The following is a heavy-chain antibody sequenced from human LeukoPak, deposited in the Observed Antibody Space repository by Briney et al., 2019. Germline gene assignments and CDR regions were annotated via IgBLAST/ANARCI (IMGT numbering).Heavy chain of an antibody. Sequence: AGGSLRLSCAASGFTFSRYSMNWVRQAPGKGLEWVSSISISSNYIYYADSVKGRFTISRDNAENSLYLQMNSLRAEDTAVYYCAKDDSPIFGVVSKKFDYWGQGTLVTVSS. CDR2: ISISSNYI. CDR3: AKDDSPIFGVVSKKFDY. CDR1: GFTFSRYS. D-gene: IGHD3-3*01. J-gene: IGHJ4*02. V-gene: IGHV3-21*04.